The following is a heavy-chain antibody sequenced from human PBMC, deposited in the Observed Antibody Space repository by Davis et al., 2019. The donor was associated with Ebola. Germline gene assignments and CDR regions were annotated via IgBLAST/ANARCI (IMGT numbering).Heavy chain of an antibody. Sequence: GESLKISCAASGFTFSSYSMNWVRQAPGKGLEWVSSISSSSSYIYYADSVKGRFTISRDNAKNSLYLQMNSLRAEDTAVYYCAKGKMIVPFYYLDYWGQGTLVTVSS. D-gene: IGHD3-22*01. CDR3: AKGKMIVPFYYLDY. CDR2: ISSSSSYI. J-gene: IGHJ4*02. V-gene: IGHV3-21*04. CDR1: GFTFSSYS.